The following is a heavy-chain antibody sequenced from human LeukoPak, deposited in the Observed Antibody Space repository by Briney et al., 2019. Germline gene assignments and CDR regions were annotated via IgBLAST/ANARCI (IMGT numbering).Heavy chain of an antibody. V-gene: IGHV3-48*01. J-gene: IGHJ4*02. D-gene: IGHD1-26*01. CDR1: GFSFNSYS. CDR2: ISSGSSTV. Sequence: GGSLRLSCAASGFSFNSYSMNWVRQAPGKGLEWVSYISSGSSTVYYADSVKGRFTISRDNSKNTLYLQMNSLRAEDTAVYYCVRDLGGRSGHWGQGTLVTVSS. CDR3: VRDLGGRSGH.